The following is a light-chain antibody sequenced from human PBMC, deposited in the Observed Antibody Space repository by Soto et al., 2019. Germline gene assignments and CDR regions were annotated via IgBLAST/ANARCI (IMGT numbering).Light chain of an antibody. CDR2: GAS. CDR1: QIVSSSY. CDR3: QQYGSSPQT. V-gene: IGKV3-20*01. Sequence: EIVLTQSPGTLSLSPGERATLSCRASQIVSSSYLAWYQQKPGQAPRLLIYGASSRATGIPDRFSGSGSGTDFTLTISRLEPEDFAVYYCQQYGSSPQTFGPGTRLEIK. J-gene: IGKJ5*01.